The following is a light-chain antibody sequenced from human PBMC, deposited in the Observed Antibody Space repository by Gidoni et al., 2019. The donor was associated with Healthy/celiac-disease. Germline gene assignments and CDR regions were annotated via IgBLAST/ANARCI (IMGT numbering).Light chain of an antibody. CDR2: DAS. J-gene: IGKJ4*01. CDR3: QQRSNWPLT. V-gene: IGKV3-11*01. Sequence: EIVVTQSPATLSLSPGERATRSCRASQSVSSYLAWYQQKPGQAPRLLIYDASNSATGIPARFSGSGSGTDFTLTISSLEPEDFAVYYCQQRSNWPLTFGGGTKVEIK. CDR1: QSVSSY.